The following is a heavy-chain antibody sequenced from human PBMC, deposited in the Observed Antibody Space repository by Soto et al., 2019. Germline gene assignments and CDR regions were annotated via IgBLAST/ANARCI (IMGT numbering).Heavy chain of an antibody. Sequence: GESLKISCKGSGYSFTSYWIGWVRQMPGKGLEWMGIIYPGDSDTRYSPSFQGQVTISADKSISTAYLQWSSLKASDTAMYYCARVPAAMGYYMDVWGKGTTVPVSS. V-gene: IGHV5-51*01. CDR3: ARVPAAMGYYMDV. D-gene: IGHD2-2*01. CDR2: IYPGDSDT. CDR1: GYSFTSYW. J-gene: IGHJ6*03.